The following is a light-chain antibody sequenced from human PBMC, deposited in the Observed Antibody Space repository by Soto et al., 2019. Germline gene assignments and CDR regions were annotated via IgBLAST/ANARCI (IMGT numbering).Light chain of an antibody. V-gene: IGKV3-20*01. J-gene: IGKJ1*01. CDR3: HHYET. CDR2: GAS. CDR1: QSVSRSY. Sequence: IVLTQSPCTLSFSPGDSATLSCRASQSVSRSYLGWYQQKPGQAPRLLMYGASIRAAGVPDRFSGSGSGTEFTLTISRLEPEDFTVYYCHHYETFGQGTKVDIK.